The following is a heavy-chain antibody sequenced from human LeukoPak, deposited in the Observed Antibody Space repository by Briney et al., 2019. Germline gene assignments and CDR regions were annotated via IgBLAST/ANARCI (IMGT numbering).Heavy chain of an antibody. CDR3: ARARGPHSYGSDY. CDR2: IKEDGSED. CDR1: GFTFSRAW. J-gene: IGHJ4*02. V-gene: IGHV3-7*01. Sequence: GGSLRLSCAASGFTFSRAWMSWLRQAPGKGLEWVANIKEDGSEDYYADSVKGRFAISKDNAKNSLYLQMNSLRAEDTAVYYCARARGPHSYGSDYWGQGTLVTVSS. D-gene: IGHD5-18*01.